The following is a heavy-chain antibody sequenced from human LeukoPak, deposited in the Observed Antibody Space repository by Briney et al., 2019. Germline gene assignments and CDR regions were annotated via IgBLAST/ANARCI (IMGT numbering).Heavy chain of an antibody. J-gene: IGHJ3*02. Sequence: PGGSLRLSCAASGFTFSDYYMSWILQAPGKGLEWVSYISSSGSTIYYADSVKGRFTISRDNAKNSLYLQMNSLRAEDTAVYYCAGIIYGDYDTQAFDIWGQGTMVTVSS. V-gene: IGHV3-11*01. CDR3: AGIIYGDYDTQAFDI. D-gene: IGHD4-17*01. CDR2: ISSSGSTI. CDR1: GFTFSDYY.